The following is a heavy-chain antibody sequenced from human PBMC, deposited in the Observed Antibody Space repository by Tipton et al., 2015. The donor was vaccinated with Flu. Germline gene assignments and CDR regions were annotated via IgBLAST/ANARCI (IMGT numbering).Heavy chain of an antibody. CDR2: ISNSGSS. V-gene: IGHV4-59*07. CDR3: ARSSRGWYRAMFD. Sequence: TLSLTCSVSGDSISSFYWSWIRQPPGKGLEWIEYISNSGSSNYNPSLKSRITVSVDTSKNQFSLILSSVTAADTAVYYCARSSRGWYRAMFDWGQGTLVTVSS. D-gene: IGHD6-19*01. J-gene: IGHJ4*02. CDR1: GDSISSFY.